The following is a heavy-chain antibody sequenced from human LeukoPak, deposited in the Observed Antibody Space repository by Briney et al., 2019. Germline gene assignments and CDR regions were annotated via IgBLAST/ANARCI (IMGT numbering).Heavy chain of an antibody. Sequence: GGSLRLSCAASGFTFSSSAMSWVRQAPGKGLEWVSVIYSGGSTYYADSVKGRFTISRDNSKNTLYLQMNSLRAEDTAVYYCARDGGYYYDSSGSTFDYWGQGTLVTVSS. V-gene: IGHV3-66*02. J-gene: IGHJ4*02. CDR2: IYSGGST. D-gene: IGHD3-22*01. CDR3: ARDGGYYYDSSGSTFDY. CDR1: GFTFSSSA.